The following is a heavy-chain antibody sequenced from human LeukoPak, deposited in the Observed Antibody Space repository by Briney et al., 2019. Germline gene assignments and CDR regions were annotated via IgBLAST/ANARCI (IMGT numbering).Heavy chain of an antibody. CDR3: AVDFPGVWGAFAFDY. CDR2: IYSGGST. Sequence: GGSLRLSCAASGFTVSSNYMSWVRQAPGKGLEWVSVIYSGGSTYYADSVKGRFTISRDNSKNTLYLQMNSLRAEDTAVYYCAVDFPGVWGAFAFDYWGQGTLVTVSS. D-gene: IGHD3-16*01. CDR1: GFTVSSNY. V-gene: IGHV3-53*01. J-gene: IGHJ4*02.